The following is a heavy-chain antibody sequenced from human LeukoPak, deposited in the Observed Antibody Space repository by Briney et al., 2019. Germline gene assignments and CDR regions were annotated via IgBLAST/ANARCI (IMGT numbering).Heavy chain of an antibody. V-gene: IGHV3-30-3*01. CDR2: ILYDGNNK. CDR1: GFTFSTYA. Sequence: PGGSLRLSCVASGFTFSTYAMHWVRQAPGKGLEWVAVILYDGNNKYYADSVKGRFTISRDNSKNTLYLQMNSLRAEDTAVYYCARGRKYCYGTYYYGLDVWGQGTTVTVCS. J-gene: IGHJ6*02. CDR3: ARGRKYCYGTYYYGLDV. D-gene: IGHD5-18*01.